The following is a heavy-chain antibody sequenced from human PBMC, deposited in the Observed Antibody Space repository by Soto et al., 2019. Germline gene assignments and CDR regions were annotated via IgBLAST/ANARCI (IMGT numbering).Heavy chain of an antibody. J-gene: IGHJ4*02. CDR1: GFTFSNNG. CDR3: AMDLYGGSSRFDY. Sequence: QVQLVESGGGAVQPGRSLRLSCAASGFTFSNNGIHWVRQAPGKGLEWVAVISSDGLNKYYADSVKGRFTISRDNSKNTLVLQMNSLRVEDTAVYYCAMDLYGGSSRFDYWGQGTLVTVSS. CDR2: ISSDGLNK. D-gene: IGHD2-15*01. V-gene: IGHV3-30*03.